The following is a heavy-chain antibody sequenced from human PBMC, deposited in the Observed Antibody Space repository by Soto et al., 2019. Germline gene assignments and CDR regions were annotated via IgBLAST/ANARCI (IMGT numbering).Heavy chain of an antibody. CDR3: AKDQEYYGSGSYGDY. J-gene: IGHJ4*02. CDR2: ISGSGGST. D-gene: IGHD3-10*01. CDR1: GFTFSSYA. V-gene: IGHV3-23*01. Sequence: GGSLRLSCAASGFTFSSYAMSWVRQAPGKGLEWVSAISGSGGSTYYADSVKGRFTISRDNSKNTLYLQMNSLRAEDTAVYYCAKDQEYYGSGSYGDYWGQGTLVTVSS.